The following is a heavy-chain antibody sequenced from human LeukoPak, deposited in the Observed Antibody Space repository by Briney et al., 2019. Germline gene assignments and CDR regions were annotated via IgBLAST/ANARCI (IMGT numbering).Heavy chain of an antibody. Sequence: KPGGSLRLSCAASGFTFSDYYMSWIRQAPGKGLEWVSYISSSGSTIYYADSVKGRFTISRDNAKNSLYLQMNSLRAEDTAVYYCARAESFTYYYDSSGYPLFDYWGQGTLVTVSS. V-gene: IGHV3-11*01. CDR3: ARAESFTYYYDSSGYPLFDY. J-gene: IGHJ4*02. D-gene: IGHD3-22*01. CDR1: GFTFSDYY. CDR2: ISSSGSTI.